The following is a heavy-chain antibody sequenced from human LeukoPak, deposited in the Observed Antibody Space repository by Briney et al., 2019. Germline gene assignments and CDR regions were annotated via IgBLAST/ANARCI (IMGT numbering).Heavy chain of an antibody. CDR1: GGSISSSTYY. CDR3: VRVLPGSISDC. CDR2: ISYSGNT. V-gene: IGHV4-39*07. D-gene: IGHD1-26*01. J-gene: IGHJ4*02. Sequence: PSETLSLTCTVSGGSISSSTYYWGWIRQPPGKGLEWIATISYSGNTYYNSSVKSRVTISRDISKNQFSVSLNSVTAADTAIYYCVRVLPGSISDCWGQGTLVTVSS.